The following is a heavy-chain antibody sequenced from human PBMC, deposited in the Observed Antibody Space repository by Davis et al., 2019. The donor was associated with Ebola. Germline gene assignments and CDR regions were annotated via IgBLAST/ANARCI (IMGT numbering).Heavy chain of an antibody. CDR1: GYSF. J-gene: IGHJ4*02. CDR2: IYPGDSTT. Sequence: KVSCKASGYSFGWVRQMRGKGLAWMGLIYPGDSTTKYSPSFQGQVTISVDKSISTAYLQWGSLKASDTAMYYCARFGGSTPLDNWGQGTLVTVSS. D-gene: IGHD3-10*01. CDR3: ARFGGSTPLDN. V-gene: IGHV5-51*01.